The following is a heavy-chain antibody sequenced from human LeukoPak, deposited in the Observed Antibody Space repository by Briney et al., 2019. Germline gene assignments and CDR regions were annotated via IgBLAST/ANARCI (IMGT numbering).Heavy chain of an antibody. J-gene: IGHJ4*02. CDR1: GYTFTGYY. CDR2: INPNSGGT. D-gene: IGHD2-21*02. CDR3: ARGALKHGVVTAIRY. V-gene: IGHV1-2*02. Sequence: GASVKVSCKASGYTFTGYYMHWVRQAPGQGLEWMGWINPNSGGTNYAQKFQGRVTMTRDTSISTAYMELSRLRSDDTAVYYCARGALKHGVVTAIRYWGQGTLVTVSS.